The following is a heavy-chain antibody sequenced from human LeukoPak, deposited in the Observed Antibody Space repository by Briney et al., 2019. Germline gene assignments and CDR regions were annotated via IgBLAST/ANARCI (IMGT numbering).Heavy chain of an antibody. V-gene: IGHV4-30-4*08. CDR1: GGSISSGDYY. CDR2: IYYSGST. Sequence: SQTLSLTCTVSGGSISSGDYYWSWIRQPPGKGLEWIGYIYYSGSTYYNPSLKSRVTISVDTSKNQFSLKLSSVTAADTAVYYCARVLYGSGSYYNSYYFDYWGQGTLVTVSS. CDR3: ARVLYGSGSYYNSYYFDY. J-gene: IGHJ4*02. D-gene: IGHD3-10*01.